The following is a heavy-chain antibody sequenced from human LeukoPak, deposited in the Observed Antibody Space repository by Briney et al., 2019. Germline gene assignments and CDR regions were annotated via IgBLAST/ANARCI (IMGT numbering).Heavy chain of an antibody. V-gene: IGHV4-4*07. Sequence: SETLSLTCAVSGGSISSYYWSWIRQPAGKGLEWIGRIYTSGSTNYNPSLKSRVTISVDKSENQFSLKLSSVTAADTAVYYCARDSGVYGDNFGFDYWGQGTLVTVSS. CDR1: GGSISSYY. D-gene: IGHD4-23*01. J-gene: IGHJ4*02. CDR2: IYTSGST. CDR3: ARDSGVYGDNFGFDY.